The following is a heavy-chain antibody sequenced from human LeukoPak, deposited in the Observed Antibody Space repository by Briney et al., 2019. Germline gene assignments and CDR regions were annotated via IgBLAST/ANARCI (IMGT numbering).Heavy chain of an antibody. CDR2: IYYSGST. CDR1: GGSISSGDYY. V-gene: IGHV4-30-4*01. J-gene: IGHJ4*02. D-gene: IGHD4-23*01. CDR3: AREGLSVNFDY. Sequence: PSETLSLTCTVSGGSISSGDYYWSWIRQPPGKGLEWIGYIYYSGSTYYNPSLKSQVTISVDTSKNQFSLKLSSVTAADTAVYYCAREGLSVNFDYWGQGTLVTVSS.